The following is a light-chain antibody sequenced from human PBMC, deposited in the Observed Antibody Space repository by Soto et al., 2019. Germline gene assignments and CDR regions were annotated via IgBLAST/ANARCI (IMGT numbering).Light chain of an antibody. J-gene: IGLJ2*01. CDR3: QSYDSSLSGSV. V-gene: IGLV1-40*01. Sequence: QPVLTQPPSVSGAPGQRVTISCTGSSSNIGANYHVHWYQQLPGTAPKLLIYGNSNRPSGVPDRFSGSKSGTSASLAITGLPAEDEADYYCQSYDSSLSGSVFGGGTKLTVL. CDR1: SSNIGANYH. CDR2: GNS.